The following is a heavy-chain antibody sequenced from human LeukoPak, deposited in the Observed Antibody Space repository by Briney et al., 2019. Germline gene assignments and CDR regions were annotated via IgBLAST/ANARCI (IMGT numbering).Heavy chain of an antibody. CDR1: GYTFTSYY. CDR2: INPSGGST. V-gene: IGHV1-46*01. J-gene: IGHJ5*02. Sequence: VASVNVSCKASGYTFTSYYMHWVRQAPGQGLEWMGIINPSGGSTSYAQKFQGRVTMTRDTSTSTVYMELSSLRSEDTAVYYCARDPRKAITIFGVVISPENWFDPWGQGTLVTVSS. CDR3: ARDPRKAITIFGVVISPENWFDP. D-gene: IGHD3-3*01.